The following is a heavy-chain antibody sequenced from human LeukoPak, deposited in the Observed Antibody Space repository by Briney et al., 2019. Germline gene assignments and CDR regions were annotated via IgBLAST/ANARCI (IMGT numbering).Heavy chain of an antibody. J-gene: IGHJ4*02. CDR3: ARESTGYSSSTFDY. CDR1: GYTFTGYY. V-gene: IGHV1-2*02. D-gene: IGHD6-13*01. CDR2: INPNSGGT. Sequence: ASVKVSCKASGYTFTGYYMHWVRQAPGQGLEWMGWINPNSGGTNYAQKFQGRVTMTRDTSISTAYMELSRLRSDDTAVYYRARESTGYSSSTFDYWGQGTLVTVSS.